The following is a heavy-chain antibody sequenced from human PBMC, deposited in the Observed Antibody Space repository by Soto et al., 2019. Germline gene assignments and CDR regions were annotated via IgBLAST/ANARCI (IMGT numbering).Heavy chain of an antibody. Sequence: ASVKVSCKASGGTFSSYAISWVRQAPGQGLEWMGGIIPIFGTANYAQKFQGRVTITADESTSTAYMELSSLRSEDTAVYYCARVKTAAGKINWFDPWGQGTLVTVSS. J-gene: IGHJ5*02. CDR1: GGTFSSYA. D-gene: IGHD6-13*01. V-gene: IGHV1-69*13. CDR2: IIPIFGTA. CDR3: ARVKTAAGKINWFDP.